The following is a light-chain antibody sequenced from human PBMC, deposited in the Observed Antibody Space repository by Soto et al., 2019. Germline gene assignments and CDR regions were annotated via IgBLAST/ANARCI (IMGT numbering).Light chain of an antibody. J-gene: IGLJ1*01. Sequence: APGQRVTISCTGSSSNIGAGYDVHWYQQLPGTAPKFLIYGNSNRPSGVPDRFSGSKSGTSASLAITGLQAEDEADYYCQSYDSSLSGPYVFGTGTKVTVL. CDR2: GNS. V-gene: IGLV1-40*01. CDR1: SSNIGAGYD. CDR3: QSYDSSLSGPYV.